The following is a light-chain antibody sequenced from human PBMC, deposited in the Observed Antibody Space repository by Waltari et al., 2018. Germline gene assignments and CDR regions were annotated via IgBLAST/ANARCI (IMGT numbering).Light chain of an antibody. CDR2: KAS. J-gene: IGKJ4*01. CDR1: PSIDIW. V-gene: IGKV1-5*03. Sequence: DIQMTQSPPTLSASVGDRVTIARRASPSIDIWVSWYQQKPGKAPKVLISKASSLESGVPSRFSGSGAGTEFTLTISSLQPDDFATYYCQQYNSYPLTFGGGTKVEIK. CDR3: QQYNSYPLT.